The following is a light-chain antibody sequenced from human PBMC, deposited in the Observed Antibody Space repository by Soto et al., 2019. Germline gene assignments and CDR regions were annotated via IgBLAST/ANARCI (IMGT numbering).Light chain of an antibody. V-gene: IGLV2-14*01. CDR1: SSDVGGYNY. Sequence: QSALTQPASVSGSPGQSITISCTGTSSDVGGYNYVSWYQQHPGKAPKLMIYDVSNRPSGVSNRFSGSKSGNTASLTISGLRAEDDADYYCSSYTSSSTRVVFGTGTKLTVL. CDR3: SSYTSSSTRVV. J-gene: IGLJ1*01. CDR2: DVS.